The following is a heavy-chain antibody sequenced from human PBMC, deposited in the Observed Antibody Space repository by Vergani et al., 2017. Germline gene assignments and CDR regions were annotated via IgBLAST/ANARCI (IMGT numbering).Heavy chain of an antibody. V-gene: IGHV1-46*01. CDR1: GYTFTSYY. Sequence: QVQLVQSGAEVKKPGASVKVSCKASGYTFTSYYMHWVRQAPGQGLEGMGIINPSGGSTSYAQKFQGRVTMTRDTSTSTVYMELSSLRSEDTAVYYCARDMRSHYGSGSPPYYWGQGTLVTVSS. CDR3: ARDMRSHYGSGSPPYY. D-gene: IGHD3-10*01. J-gene: IGHJ4*02. CDR2: INPSGGST.